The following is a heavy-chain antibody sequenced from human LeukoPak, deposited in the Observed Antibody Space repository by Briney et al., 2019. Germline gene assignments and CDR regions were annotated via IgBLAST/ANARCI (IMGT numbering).Heavy chain of an antibody. J-gene: IGHJ6*04. Sequence: GGSLRLSCAASGFTFSSYAMHWVRQAPGKGLEWVAVISYDGSNKYYADSVKGRFTISRDNAKNSLYLQMNGLRAEDTAVYYCAELGITMVGGVWGKGTTVTISS. CDR2: ISYDGSNK. CDR1: GFTFSSYA. V-gene: IGHV3-30*04. CDR3: AELGITMVGGV. D-gene: IGHD3-10*02.